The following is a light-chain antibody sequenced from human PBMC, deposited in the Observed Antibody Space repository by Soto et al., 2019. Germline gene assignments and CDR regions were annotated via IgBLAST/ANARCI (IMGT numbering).Light chain of an antibody. CDR1: SSNIGSNP. Sequence: QSVLTQPPSASGTPGQRVTISCSGSSSNIGSNPVNWYQHLPGTAPKLLIYNNNQRPSGAPDRFSGSKSGTSASLAISGLQSEDEADYYCAAWDDSLNGRGVFGGGTKLTVL. V-gene: IGLV1-44*01. CDR3: AAWDDSLNGRGV. J-gene: IGLJ2*01. CDR2: NNN.